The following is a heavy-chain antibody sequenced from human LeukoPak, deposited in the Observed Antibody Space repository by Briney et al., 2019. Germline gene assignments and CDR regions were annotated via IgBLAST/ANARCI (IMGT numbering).Heavy chain of an antibody. J-gene: IGHJ4*02. Sequence: GGSLRLSCAASGFTFSSYSMNWVRQAPGKGLEWVSYISSSSNTIYYADSVKGRFTISRDNAKNSLYLQMNSLRAEDTAVYYCARGGQINDYWGQGTLVTVSS. V-gene: IGHV3-48*04. CDR1: GFTFSSYS. CDR2: ISSSSNTI. CDR3: ARGGQINDY.